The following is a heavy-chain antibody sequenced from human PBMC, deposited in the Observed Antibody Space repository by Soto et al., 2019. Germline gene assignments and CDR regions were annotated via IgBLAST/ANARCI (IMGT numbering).Heavy chain of an antibody. D-gene: IGHD2-21*02. CDR3: ARFCGDGGDCYSGDAFDI. Sequence: SVKVSCKASGCTFSSYAISCVRQAPGQVLEWMGGIIPIFGTANYAQKFQGRVTITADKSTSTAYMELSSLRSEDTAVYYCARFCGDGGDCYSGDAFDIWGQGTMVTVSS. CDR2: IIPIFGTA. CDR1: GCTFSSYA. J-gene: IGHJ3*02. V-gene: IGHV1-69*06.